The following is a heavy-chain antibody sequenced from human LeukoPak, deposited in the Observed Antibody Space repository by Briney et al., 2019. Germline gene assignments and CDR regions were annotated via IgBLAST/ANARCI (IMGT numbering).Heavy chain of an antibody. D-gene: IGHD6-19*01. CDR2: VSSDGGTT. V-gene: IGHV3-30*18. CDR3: AKEGPVAGSMWFDL. CDR1: GFTFSSYG. Sequence: QAGGSLRLSCAASGFTFSSYGIHWVRQAPDKGLEWVTVVSSDGGTTYYTDSVKGRFTISRDNSKNTVYVQMNSLRAEDTAVYYCAKEGPVAGSMWFDLWGQGALVTVSS. J-gene: IGHJ5*02.